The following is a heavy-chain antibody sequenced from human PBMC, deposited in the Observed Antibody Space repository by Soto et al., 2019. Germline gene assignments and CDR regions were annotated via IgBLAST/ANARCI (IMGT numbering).Heavy chain of an antibody. J-gene: IGHJ4*02. CDR2: IIPIFGTA. Sequence: QVQLVQSGAEVKKPGSSVKVSCKASGGTFSSYAISWVRQAPGQGLEWMGGIIPIFGTANYAQKFQGRVTITADESKSTAYMELSSLRSEDTAVYYCASGGGAGIVVVGSFDYWGQGTLVTVSS. CDR3: ASGGGAGIVVVGSFDY. V-gene: IGHV1-69*01. D-gene: IGHD2-15*01. CDR1: GGTFSSYA.